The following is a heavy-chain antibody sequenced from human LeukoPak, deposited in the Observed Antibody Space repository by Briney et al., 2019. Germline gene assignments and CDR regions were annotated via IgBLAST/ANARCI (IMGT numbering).Heavy chain of an antibody. CDR2: IWYDGSNK. V-gene: IGHV3-33*01. J-gene: IGHJ3*02. D-gene: IGHD2-21*01. Sequence: GRSLRLSCAASGFTFSSYGMHWVRQAPGKGLEWVAVIWYDGSNKYFADSVKGRFTISRDNSKNTLYLQMNSLKTEDTAVYYCIPMWAFDIWGQGTMVTVS. CDR3: IPMWAFDI. CDR1: GFTFSSYG.